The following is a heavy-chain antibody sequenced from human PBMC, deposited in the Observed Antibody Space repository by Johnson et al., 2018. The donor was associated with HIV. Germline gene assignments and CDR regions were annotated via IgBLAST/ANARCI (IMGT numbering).Heavy chain of an antibody. CDR2: VYSGGNT. D-gene: IGHD3-16*01. V-gene: IGHV3-66*01. Sequence: MQLVESGGRLVQPGGSLRLSCAASGFTVSSNYMSWVRQAPGKGLEWVSIVYSGGNTYYTDSVKGRFTISRDNSKNTLYLQMNSLRAEDTAVYYCARVGASRFDAFHVWGQGTMVTVSP. CDR3: ARVGASRFDAFHV. CDR1: GFTVSSNY. J-gene: IGHJ3*01.